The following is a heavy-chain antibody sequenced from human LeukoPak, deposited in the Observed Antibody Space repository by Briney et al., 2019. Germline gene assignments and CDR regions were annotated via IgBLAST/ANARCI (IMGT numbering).Heavy chain of an antibody. CDR2: IYYSGST. V-gene: IGHV4-59*01. D-gene: IGHD2-15*01. J-gene: IGHJ6*03. CDR1: GGSISSYY. Sequence: TSETLSLTCTVSGGSISSYYWSWIRQPPGKGLEWIGYIYYSGSTNYNPSLKSRVTISVDTSKNQFSLKLSSVTAADTAVYYCASNLGYCSGGSCYPPHYYMDVWGKGTTVTVSS. CDR3: ASNLGYCSGGSCYPPHYYMDV.